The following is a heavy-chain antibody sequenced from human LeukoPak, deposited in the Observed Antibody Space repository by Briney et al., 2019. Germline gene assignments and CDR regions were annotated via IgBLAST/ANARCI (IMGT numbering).Heavy chain of an antibody. V-gene: IGHV1-69*13. CDR3: ARVLYSDSSGYYYALAY. CDR1: GDTFSSHV. CDR2: IIPILDTT. J-gene: IGHJ4*02. D-gene: IGHD3-22*01. Sequence: SVKVSCKASGDTFSSHVIVWVRQAPGQGLECMGEIIPILDTTNYAQKLQGRVTITADESTSTAYMELSSLRSEDTAVYYCARVLYSDSSGYYYALAYWGQGTPITVSS.